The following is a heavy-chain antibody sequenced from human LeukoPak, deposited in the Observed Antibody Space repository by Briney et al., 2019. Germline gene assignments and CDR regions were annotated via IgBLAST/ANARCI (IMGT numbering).Heavy chain of an antibody. CDR1: GFTFTSSA. CDR2: IVVGSGNT. D-gene: IGHD3-22*01. CDR3: AATEDDSSGYSGDY. Sequence: PVKVSCKASGFTFTSSAMQWVRQARGQRLEWIGWIVVGSGNTNYAQKFQERVTITRDMSTSTAYMELSSLRSEDTAVYYCAATEDDSSGYSGDYWGQGTLVTVSS. V-gene: IGHV1-58*02. J-gene: IGHJ4*02.